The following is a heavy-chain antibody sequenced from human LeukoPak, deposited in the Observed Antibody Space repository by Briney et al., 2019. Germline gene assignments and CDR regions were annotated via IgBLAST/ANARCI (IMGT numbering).Heavy chain of an antibody. D-gene: IGHD3-10*01. J-gene: IGHJ4*02. CDR1: GYTFTSYA. V-gene: IGHV1-3*01. CDR2: INAGNGNT. CDR3: ARNVGSLWFGELFDY. Sequence: ASVKVSCKASGYTFTSYAMHWVRQAPGQRLAWMGWINAGNGNTKYSQKFQGRVTITRDTSASTAYMELSSLRSEDTAVYYCARNVGSLWFGELFDYWGQGTLVTVSS.